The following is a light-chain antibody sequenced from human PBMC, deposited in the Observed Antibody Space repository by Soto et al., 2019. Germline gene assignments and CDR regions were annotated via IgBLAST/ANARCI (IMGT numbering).Light chain of an antibody. Sequence: EIVLTQSPGTLSLSPGERATLFCRASQSVSSNYLAWYQQKPGQAPRLLIYAASNRITGIPDRFSGSGSGTDFTLTISRLEPEDFAVYRCQQYGTSPRTFGQGTKVEIK. J-gene: IGKJ1*01. CDR2: AAS. CDR1: QSVSSNY. V-gene: IGKV3-20*01. CDR3: QQYGTSPRT.